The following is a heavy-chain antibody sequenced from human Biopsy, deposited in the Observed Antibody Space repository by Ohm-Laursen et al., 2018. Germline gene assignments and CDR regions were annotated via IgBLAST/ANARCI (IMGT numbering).Heavy chain of an antibody. CDR3: ARQVDFWSGYVDY. J-gene: IGHJ4*02. CDR1: GGSISDSTYH. V-gene: IGHV4-39*01. D-gene: IGHD3-3*01. Sequence: SDTLSLTCTVSGGSISDSTYHWGWIRPSPGKGLEWIGNIYYSGNTDYSPSLKSRVTISVDTSNNQFSLKLRSVTAADTAVYYCARQVDFWSGYVDYWGQGTLVAVSS. CDR2: IYYSGNT.